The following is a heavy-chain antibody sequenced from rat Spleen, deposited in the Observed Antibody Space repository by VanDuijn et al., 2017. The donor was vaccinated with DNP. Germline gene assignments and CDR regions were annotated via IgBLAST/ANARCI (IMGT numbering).Heavy chain of an antibody. CDR3: ACRPPPTRGPFDY. J-gene: IGHJ2*01. CDR2: INKDSSTI. CDR1: GFNFNDYW. V-gene: IGHV4-2*01. Sequence: EVKLVESGGGLVQPGRSLKLSCAASGFNFNDYWMGWVRQAPGKGLEWIGEINKDSSTIKYTPSLKDKFTISRDNAQNTLYLQMSKLGSEDQAIDYGACRPPPTRGPFDYWGQGVMVTVSS. D-gene: IGHD1-4*01.